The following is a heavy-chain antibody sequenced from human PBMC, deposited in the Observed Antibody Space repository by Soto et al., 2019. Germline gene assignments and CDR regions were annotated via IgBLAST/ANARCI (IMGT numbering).Heavy chain of an antibody. J-gene: IGHJ5*02. CDR2: MNPNSDNT. CDR1: GYTFSNYD. Sequence: QVQLVQSGAEVKDPGASVKVSCKASGYTFSNYDIGWVRQASGQGLEWMGWMNPNSDNTGYAQKFQGRVTMTRNTSISTAYMELSSLRSEDTAVYYCARRRLLAARRGDWFDPWGQGTLVTVSS. V-gene: IGHV1-8*01. CDR3: ARRRLLAARRGDWFDP. D-gene: IGHD6-6*01.